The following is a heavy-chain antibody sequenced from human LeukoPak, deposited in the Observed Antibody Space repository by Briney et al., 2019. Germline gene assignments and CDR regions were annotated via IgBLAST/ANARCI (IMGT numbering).Heavy chain of an antibody. CDR1: GFTFSDYY. CDR2: ISHSGSTI. J-gene: IGHJ6*02. Sequence: GGSLRLSCAASGFTFSDYYMSWIRQAPGKGLEWVSYISHSGSTIYYADSVKGRFTISRDNPKNSLSLQMNSLRADDTAVYYCARVIGGYGMDVWGQGTTVAVSS. D-gene: IGHD2/OR15-2a*01. V-gene: IGHV3-11*01. CDR3: ARVIGGYGMDV.